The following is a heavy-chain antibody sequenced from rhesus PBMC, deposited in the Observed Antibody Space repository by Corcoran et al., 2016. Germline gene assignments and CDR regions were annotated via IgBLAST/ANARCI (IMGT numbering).Heavy chain of an antibody. CDR2: IYGSGSST. J-gene: IGHJ4*01. CDR3: ASEDGGIAAAGY. V-gene: IGHV4-169*02. CDR1: GGSISSSY. Sequence: QLQLQESGPGLVKPSETLSVTCAVSGGSISSSYWSWIRQAPGKGLEWIVYIYGSGSSTNYNPSLMIRVTLSVDTSKNQLSLKLSSVTAADTAVYYCASEDGGIAAAGYWGQGVLVTVSS. D-gene: IGHD6-25*01.